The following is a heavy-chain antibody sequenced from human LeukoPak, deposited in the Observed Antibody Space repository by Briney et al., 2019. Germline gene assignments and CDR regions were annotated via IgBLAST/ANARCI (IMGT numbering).Heavy chain of an antibody. CDR3: ARGPVAKYYYYYDSSRVHISQYYFDY. V-gene: IGHV3-11*04. CDR1: GFIFSDYY. J-gene: IGHJ4*02. Sequence: GSLRLSCAASGFIFSDYYMTWIRQPPGKGLEWISYISSSGSTLDYADSVKGRFTISRDNGRNSVSLQMNSLRAEDTALYYCARGPVAKYYYYYDSSRVHISQYYFDYWGQGTLDTVSS. D-gene: IGHD3-22*01. CDR2: ISSSGSTL.